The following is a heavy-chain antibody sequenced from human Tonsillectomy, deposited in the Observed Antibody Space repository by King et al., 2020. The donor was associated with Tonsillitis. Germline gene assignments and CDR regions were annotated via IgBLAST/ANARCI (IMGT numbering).Heavy chain of an antibody. CDR2: IYYSGST. Sequence: QLQESGPGLVKPSETLSLTCTVSGGSISSSSYYWGWIRQPPGKGLEWIGSIYYSGSTYYNPSLKSRVTISVDTSKNQFSLKLSSVTAADTAVYYCARQEGGGGIAADNWFDPWGQGTLVTVSS. J-gene: IGHJ5*02. CDR3: ARQEGGGGIAADNWFDP. V-gene: IGHV4-39*01. CDR1: GGSISSSSYY. D-gene: IGHD6-13*01.